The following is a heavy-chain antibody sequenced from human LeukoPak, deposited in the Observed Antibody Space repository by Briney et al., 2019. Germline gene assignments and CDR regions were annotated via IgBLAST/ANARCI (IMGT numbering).Heavy chain of an antibody. CDR2: ISGSGGST. CDR3: AKVGPHSGSYTPSYYFDY. J-gene: IGHJ4*02. Sequence: GGSLRLSCAASGFTFSSYAMSWVRQAPGKGLEWVSAISGSGGSTYYADSVKGRFTISRDNSKNTLYLQMNSLRAEDTAVYYCAKVGPHSGSYTPSYYFDYWGQGTLVTVSS. V-gene: IGHV3-23*01. D-gene: IGHD1-26*01. CDR1: GFTFSSYA.